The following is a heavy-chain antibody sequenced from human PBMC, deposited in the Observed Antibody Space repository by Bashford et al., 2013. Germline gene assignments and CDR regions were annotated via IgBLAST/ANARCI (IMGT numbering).Heavy chain of an antibody. CDR3: ARDSLGFDY. CDR2: MKQDGSEK. Sequence: VRQAPGKGLEWVANMKQDGSEKYYVGSVKGRFTISRDNAKNSLYLQMNTLRTEDTAVYYCARDSLGFDYWGPGNPGHRL. D-gene: IGHD3-10*01. J-gene: IGHJ4*02. V-gene: IGHV3-7*01.